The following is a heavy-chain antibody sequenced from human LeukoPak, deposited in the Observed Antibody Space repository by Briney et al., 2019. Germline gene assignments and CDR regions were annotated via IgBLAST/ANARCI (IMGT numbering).Heavy chain of an antibody. CDR1: GGSFSGYY. CDR3: ARGCVVVAGTLPFDY. J-gene: IGHJ4*02. CDR2: INHSGST. V-gene: IGHV4-34*01. Sequence: PSETLSLTCAVYGGSFSGYYWSWIRQPPGKGLEWIGEINHSGSTNYNPSLKSRVTISVDTSKNQFSLKLSSVTAADTAVYYCARGCVVVAGTLPFDYWGQGTLVTVSS. D-gene: IGHD6-19*01.